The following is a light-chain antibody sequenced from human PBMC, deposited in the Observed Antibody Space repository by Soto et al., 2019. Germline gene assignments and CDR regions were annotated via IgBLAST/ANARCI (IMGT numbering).Light chain of an antibody. V-gene: IGKV3-11*01. CDR2: DAS. J-gene: IGKJ1*01. CDR3: QQRSKWPKT. CDR1: QSVSSY. Sequence: EIVLTQSPATLSLSPGERATLSCRASQSVSSYLAWYQQKPGQAPRLLIYDASNRAAGIPARFSGSGSGTDFTLTISRLEPEDFAVYYCQQRSKWPKTFGQGTRVEIK.